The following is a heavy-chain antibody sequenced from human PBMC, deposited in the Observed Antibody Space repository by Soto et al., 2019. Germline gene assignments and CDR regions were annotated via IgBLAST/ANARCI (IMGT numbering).Heavy chain of an antibody. V-gene: IGHV3-23*01. D-gene: IGHD3-3*01. CDR3: AKGPYYDFWSGYYISPSFDY. Sequence: EVQLLESGGGLVQPGGSLRLSCAASGFTFSSYAMSWVRQAPGKGLEWVSAISGSGGSTYYADSVKGRFTISRDNSKNTLYLQMNSLRAEDTAVYYCAKGPYYDFWSGYYISPSFDYWGQGTLVTVSS. J-gene: IGHJ4*02. CDR2: ISGSGGST. CDR1: GFTFSSYA.